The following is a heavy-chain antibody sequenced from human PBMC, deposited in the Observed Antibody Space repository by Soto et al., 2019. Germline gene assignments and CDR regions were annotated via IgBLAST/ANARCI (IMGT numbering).Heavy chain of an antibody. D-gene: IGHD6-13*01. V-gene: IGHV3-21*01. CDR1: GFTFSSYS. CDR2: ISSSSSYI. CDR3: ARDRRSSWYEDHNDY. J-gene: IGHJ4*02. Sequence: GGSLRLSCAASGFTFSSYSMNWVRQAPGKGLEWVSSISSSSSYIYYADSVKGRFTISRDNAKNSLYLQLNSLRAEDTAVYYCARDRRSSWYEDHNDYWGQGTLVTVSS.